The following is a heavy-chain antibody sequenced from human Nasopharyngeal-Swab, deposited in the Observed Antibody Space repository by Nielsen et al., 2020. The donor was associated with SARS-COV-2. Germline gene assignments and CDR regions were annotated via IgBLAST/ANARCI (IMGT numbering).Heavy chain of an antibody. CDR3: ARPVSRWSSSGWYYFDY. CDR2: IYYSGST. V-gene: IGHV4-39*01. J-gene: IGHJ4*02. CDR1: GGSISSSSYY. Sequence: SETLSLTCTVSGGSISSSSYYWGWIRQPPGKGLEWIGSIYYSGSTYYNPSLKSRVTISVDTSKNQFSLKLSSVTAADTAVYYCARPVSRWSSSGWYYFDYWGQGTLVTVSS. D-gene: IGHD6-19*01.